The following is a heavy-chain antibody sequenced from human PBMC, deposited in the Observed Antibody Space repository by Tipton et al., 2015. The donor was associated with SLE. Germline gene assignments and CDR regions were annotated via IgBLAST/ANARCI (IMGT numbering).Heavy chain of an antibody. CDR3: ARELGGYYDFWSGSVDY. V-gene: IGHV3-21*01. D-gene: IGHD3-3*01. J-gene: IGHJ4*02. CDR1: GFTFSTYT. CDR2: ISSSGNYI. Sequence: SLRLSCAASGFTFSTYTMNWVRQGPGKGLEWVASISSSGNYIYYADSMKGRFTISRDNSKDSLFLQLNSLRADDTAIYYCARELGGYYDFWSGSVDYWGQGTLVTVSS.